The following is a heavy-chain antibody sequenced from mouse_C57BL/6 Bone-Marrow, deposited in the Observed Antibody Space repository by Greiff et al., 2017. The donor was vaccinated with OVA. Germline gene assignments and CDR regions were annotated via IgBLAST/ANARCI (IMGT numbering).Heavy chain of an antibody. CDR2: ISSGGSYT. V-gene: IGHV5-6*02. CDR3: GRREVVAPMDY. CDR1: GFTFSSYG. Sequence: EVKLVESGGDLVKPGGSLKLSCAASGFTFSSYGMSWVRQTPDKRLEWVATISSGGSYTYYPDSVKGRFTISRDNAKNTLYLQLSSLKSEDTAMYYCGRREVVAPMDYWGQGTSVTVSS. D-gene: IGHD1-1*01. J-gene: IGHJ4*01.